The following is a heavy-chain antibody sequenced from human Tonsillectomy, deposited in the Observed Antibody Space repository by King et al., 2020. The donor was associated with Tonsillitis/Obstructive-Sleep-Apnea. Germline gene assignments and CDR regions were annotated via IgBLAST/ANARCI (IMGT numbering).Heavy chain of an antibody. D-gene: IGHD1-1*01. CDR3: AKGQLEHHYYYGMDV. Sequence: VQLVESGGGLVQPGGSLRLSCAASGFTFSSYAMTWVRQAPGKGLEWVAAISGSGGSTHYADSVKGRFTISRDNSKNTLYLQMNSLRAEDTAVYYSAKGQLEHHYYYGMDVWGPGATVTVSS. CDR2: ISGSGGST. J-gene: IGHJ6*02. V-gene: IGHV3-23*04. CDR1: GFTFSSYA.